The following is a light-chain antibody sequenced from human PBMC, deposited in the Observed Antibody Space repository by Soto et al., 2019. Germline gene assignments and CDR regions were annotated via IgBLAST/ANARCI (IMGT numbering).Light chain of an antibody. V-gene: IGKV3-11*01. CDR3: LQYHNLWA. CDR2: DAS. CDR1: QSVGRH. J-gene: IGKJ1*01. Sequence: EIVLTQSPATLSLSPGERATLSCRASQSVGRHLAWYQQKPGQAPRLLIYDASNRATGVPARFSGSGSGTDFTLSISSLEPEDFTVYSCLQYHNLWAFGQGTKVEI.